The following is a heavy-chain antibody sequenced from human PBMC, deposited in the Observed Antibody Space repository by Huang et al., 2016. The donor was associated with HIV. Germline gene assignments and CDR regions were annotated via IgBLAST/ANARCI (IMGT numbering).Heavy chain of an antibody. Sequence: QVQLVQSGAEVRKPGASVTVSCKTSGYPFISYGISWVRQAPGGRREWMGVIRRYNGNTTYAQRLQRRVTMPPDTSTSTVYMELRSLRSDDTAVYYCVRQVRDMSGNYISWDWGQGTPVTVSS. CDR3: VRQVRDMSGNYISWD. CDR2: IRRYNGNT. CDR1: GYPFISYG. J-gene: IGHJ4*02. V-gene: IGHV1-18*01. D-gene: IGHD3-22*01.